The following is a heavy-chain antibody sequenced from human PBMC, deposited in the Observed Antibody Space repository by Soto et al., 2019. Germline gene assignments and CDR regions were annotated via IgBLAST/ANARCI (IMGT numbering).Heavy chain of an antibody. V-gene: IGHV4-34*01. Sequence: SETLSLTCAVYCGSFSGYYWSWIRQPPGKGLEWIGEINHSGSTNYNPSLKSRVTISVDTSKNQFSLKLSSVTAADTAVYYCARMSGSYYLSPYFDYWGQGTLVTVPQ. CDR3: ARMSGSYYLSPYFDY. J-gene: IGHJ4*02. CDR2: INHSGST. D-gene: IGHD1-26*01. CDR1: CGSFSGYY.